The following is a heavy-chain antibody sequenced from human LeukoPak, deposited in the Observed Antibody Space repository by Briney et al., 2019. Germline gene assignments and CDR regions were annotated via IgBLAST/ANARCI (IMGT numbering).Heavy chain of an antibody. D-gene: IGHD1-26*01. CDR1: GFTFSSHW. CDR3: AREGDSGSYRDDY. Sequence: GGSLRLSCAASGFTFSSHWMHWVRQAPGKGLVWVSRINSDGSTTTYADSVKGRFTISRDNANNTLYLQMSSLRAEDTAVYYCAREGDSGSYRDDYWGQGTLVTVSS. CDR2: INSDGSTT. J-gene: IGHJ4*02. V-gene: IGHV3-74*01.